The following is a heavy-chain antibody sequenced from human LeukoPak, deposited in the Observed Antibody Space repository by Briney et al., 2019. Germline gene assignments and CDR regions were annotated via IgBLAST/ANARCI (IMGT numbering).Heavy chain of an antibody. J-gene: IGHJ3*02. CDR2: IYPGDSDT. CDR1: GYSFTSYW. CDR3: ARPKYSSGWYHDAFDI. D-gene: IGHD6-19*01. V-gene: IGHV5-51*01. Sequence: GESLKISCKGSGYSFTSYWIGWVRQMPGKGLEWMGIIYPGDSDTRYSPSFQGQVTISADKSISTAYLQWSSLKASDTAMYYCARPKYSSGWYHDAFDIWGQGTMVTVSS.